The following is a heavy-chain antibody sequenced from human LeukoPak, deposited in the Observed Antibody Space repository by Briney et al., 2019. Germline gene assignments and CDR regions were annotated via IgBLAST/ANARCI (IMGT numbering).Heavy chain of an antibody. CDR2: FDPEDGET. CDR3: ATGGLAVAGTAYYFDY. J-gene: IGHJ4*02. CDR1: GYTLTELS. Sequence: ASVKVSCKVSGYTLTELSMHRVRQAPGKGLEWMGGFDPEDGETIYAQKFQGRVTMTEDTSTDTAYMELSSLRSEDTAVYYCATGGLAVAGTAYYFDYWGQGTLVTVSS. D-gene: IGHD6-19*01. V-gene: IGHV1-24*01.